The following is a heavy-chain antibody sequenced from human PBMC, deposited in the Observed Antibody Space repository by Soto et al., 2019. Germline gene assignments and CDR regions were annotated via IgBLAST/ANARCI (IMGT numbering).Heavy chain of an antibody. D-gene: IGHD2-15*01. J-gene: IGHJ4*02. CDR2: IYYSGST. Sequence: QVQLQESVPGLVKPSETLSLTCTVSGGSISSYYWSWIRQPPGKGLEWIGYIYYSGSTNYNPSLKSRVTISVDTSKNQFSLKLSSVTAADTAVYYCARRYGGTFDYWGQGTLVTVSS. V-gene: IGHV4-59*08. CDR1: GGSISSYY. CDR3: ARRYGGTFDY.